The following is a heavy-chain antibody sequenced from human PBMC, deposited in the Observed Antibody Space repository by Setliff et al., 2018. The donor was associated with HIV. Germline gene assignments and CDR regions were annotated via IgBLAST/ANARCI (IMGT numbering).Heavy chain of an antibody. D-gene: IGHD3-10*01. CDR1: GGSISSNW. CDR2: IYHSGST. J-gene: IGHJ4*02. Sequence: PSETLSLTCAVSGGSISSNWWSWVRQSPGKGLEWIGEIYHSGSTHYNPSLQSRVTISVDKSKSQFSLNLRSVTAADTAVYYCVREGVRRGLGSGSFRYRAYYFDQWGQGTLVTVSS. CDR3: VREGVRRGLGSGSFRYRAYYFDQ. V-gene: IGHV4-4*02.